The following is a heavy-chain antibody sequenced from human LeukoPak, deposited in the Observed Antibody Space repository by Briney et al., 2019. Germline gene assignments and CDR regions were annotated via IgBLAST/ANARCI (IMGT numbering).Heavy chain of an antibody. CDR2: INPSGGSA. Sequence: ASVKVSCKASGYTFTSYYMHWVRQAPGQGLEWMGIINPSGGSASYAQKFQGRVTMTRDTSTSTVYMELSSLRSEDTAVYYCARLTLGYCSGGSCWDDAFDIWGQGTMVTVSS. CDR3: ARLTLGYCSGGSCWDDAFDI. CDR1: GYTFTSYY. J-gene: IGHJ3*02. V-gene: IGHV1-46*01. D-gene: IGHD2-15*01.